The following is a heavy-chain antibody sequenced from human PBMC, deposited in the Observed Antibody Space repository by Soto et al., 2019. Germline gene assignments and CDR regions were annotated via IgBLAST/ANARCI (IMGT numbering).Heavy chain of an antibody. CDR1: GYTFTSYA. J-gene: IGHJ4*02. D-gene: IGHD5-18*01. CDR3: AGGSGYSYGYNY. CDR2: INAGNGNT. Sequence: QVQLVQSGAEVKKPGASVKVSCKASGYTFTSYAMHWVRQAPGQRLEWMGWINAGNGNTKYSQKFQGRVTITRDTSASTAYMELSSLRSEDTAVYYCAGGSGYSYGYNYWGQGTLVTVSS. V-gene: IGHV1-3*01.